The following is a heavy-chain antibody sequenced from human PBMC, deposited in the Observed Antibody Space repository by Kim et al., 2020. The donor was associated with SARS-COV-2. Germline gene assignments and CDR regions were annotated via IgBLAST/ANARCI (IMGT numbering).Heavy chain of an antibody. CDR3: ARGTGLRNWFDP. Sequence: YYNPSLKSRVTISVDTSKNQFSLKLSSVTAADTAVYYCARGTGLRNWFDPWGQGTLVTVSS. D-gene: IGHD4-17*01. J-gene: IGHJ5*02. V-gene: IGHV4-31*02.